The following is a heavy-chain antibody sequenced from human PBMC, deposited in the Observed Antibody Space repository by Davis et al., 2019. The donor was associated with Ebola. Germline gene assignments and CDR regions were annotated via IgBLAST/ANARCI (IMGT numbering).Heavy chain of an antibody. CDR2: VYYTGST. V-gene: IGHV4-59*01. CDR1: GGSISSYY. CDR3: ARGNYGDYIVLYYYNMDV. Sequence: MPSETLSLTCAVSGGSISSYYWTWIRQPPGKGLEWIGNVYYTGSTKYNPALKSRVTMSVDTSRNQFSLKLSSVTAADTAVYYCARGNYGDYIVLYYYNMDVWGQGTTVTVSS. D-gene: IGHD4-17*01. J-gene: IGHJ6*02.